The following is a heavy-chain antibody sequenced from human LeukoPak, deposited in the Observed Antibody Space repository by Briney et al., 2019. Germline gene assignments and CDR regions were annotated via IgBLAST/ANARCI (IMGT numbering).Heavy chain of an antibody. J-gene: IGHJ4*02. CDR2: IIPIFGTA. CDR1: GYTFTGYC. D-gene: IGHD2-2*01. Sequence: ASVKVSCKASGYTFTGYCMHWVRQAPGQGLEWMGGIIPIFGTANYAQKFQGRVTMTRDTSTSTVYMELSSLRSEDTAVYYCARSSGQGVSSAGVYFDYWGQGTLVTVSS. CDR3: ARSSGQGVSSAGVYFDY. V-gene: IGHV1-46*01.